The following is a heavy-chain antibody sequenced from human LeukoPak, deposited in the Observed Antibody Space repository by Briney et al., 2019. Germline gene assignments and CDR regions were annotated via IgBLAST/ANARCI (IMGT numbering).Heavy chain of an antibody. CDR2: MNRDGSEK. Sequence: GGSLRLSCAASGFTFSSYWKSWVRQAPGKGLEWVANMNRDGSEKNYVDSMKGRFTISRDNAANSLYLQMNSLRAEDTAVYYCARDHRDYYDSSGYYYGYDYWGQGTLVTVSS. J-gene: IGHJ4*02. V-gene: IGHV3-7*01. CDR1: GFTFSSYW. D-gene: IGHD3-22*01. CDR3: ARDHRDYYDSSGYYYGYDY.